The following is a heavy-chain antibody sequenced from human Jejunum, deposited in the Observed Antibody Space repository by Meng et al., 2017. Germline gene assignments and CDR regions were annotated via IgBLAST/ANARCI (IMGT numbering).Heavy chain of an antibody. CDR2: ISVYHGNT. CDR1: GYTFTSYG. D-gene: IGHD1-26*01. Sequence: QVQLVQPGAEVKNPGASVKVSCKTSGYTFTSYGISWVRQAPGQGLEWMGWISVYHGNTNYAQKLQGRVTMTTDTSTSTAYMELRSLRSDDTAVYFCARDYSGTSYRYSDYWGQGTLVTVSS. CDR3: ARDYSGTSYRYSDY. J-gene: IGHJ4*02. V-gene: IGHV1-18*01.